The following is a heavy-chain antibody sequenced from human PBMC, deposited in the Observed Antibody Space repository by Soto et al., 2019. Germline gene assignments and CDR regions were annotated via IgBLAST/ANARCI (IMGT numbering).Heavy chain of an antibody. CDR3: ARSGNEGAVDY. J-gene: IGHJ4*02. CDR2: TYYRSKWYN. D-gene: IGHD1-26*01. CDR1: GDSVSSKSAA. V-gene: IGHV6-1*01. Sequence: SQTLALACGISGDSVSSKSAACNLIRQSPSRGLEWLGRTYYRSKWYNEYAVSVKSRIIINPDTSKNQFSLQLNSVTPEDTAVYYCARSGNEGAVDYWGQGTLVTVSS.